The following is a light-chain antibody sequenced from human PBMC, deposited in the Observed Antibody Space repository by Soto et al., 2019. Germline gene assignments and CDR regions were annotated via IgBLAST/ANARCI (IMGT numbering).Light chain of an antibody. J-gene: IGKJ4*01. CDR1: QSVITS. V-gene: IGKV3-11*01. Sequence: ILLTQSQATLSLSPGERATLSCRASQSVITSLAWYQQKPGQAPRLLIYDASNRATGIPARFSGSGSGTDFTLTISSLEPEDFAVYYCQQRSNWLTFGGGTKVDIK. CDR3: QQRSNWLT. CDR2: DAS.